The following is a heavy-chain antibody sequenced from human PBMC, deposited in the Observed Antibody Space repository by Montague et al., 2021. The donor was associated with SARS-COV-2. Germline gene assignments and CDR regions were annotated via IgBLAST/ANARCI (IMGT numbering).Heavy chain of an antibody. J-gene: IGHJ6*02. CDR2: IYNSGST. Sequence: SETLSLTCTVSGVSISNYYWSWIRQPPGKGLEWIGYIYNSGSTNYNPSLRSRVTISVDTSKNQFSLKLNSVTAADTAVYYCARGVCAYDFGSGYDYGMDVWGQGITVTVSS. V-gene: IGHV4-59*01. CDR1: GVSISNYY. D-gene: IGHD3-3*01. CDR3: ARGVCAYDFGSGYDYGMDV.